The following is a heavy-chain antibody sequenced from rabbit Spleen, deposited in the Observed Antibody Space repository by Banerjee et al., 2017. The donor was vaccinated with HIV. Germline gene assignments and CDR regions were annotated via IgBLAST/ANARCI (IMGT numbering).Heavy chain of an antibody. CDR1: GFDFSVYG. CDR2: IAGSSSGFT. J-gene: IGHJ6*01. CDR3: ARDTSSSFSSYGMDL. D-gene: IGHD1-1*01. V-gene: IGHV1S45*01. Sequence: QEQLVESGGGLVQPGGSLKLSCKASGFDFSVYGLSWVRQAPGKGLEWISCIAGSSSGFTYSATWAKGRFTCSKTSSTTVTLQMTRLTAADTATYFCARDTSSSFSSYGMDLWGQGTLVTVS.